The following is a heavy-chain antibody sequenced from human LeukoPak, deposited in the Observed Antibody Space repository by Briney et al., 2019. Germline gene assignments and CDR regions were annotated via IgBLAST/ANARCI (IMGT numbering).Heavy chain of an antibody. V-gene: IGHV4-34*01. J-gene: IGHJ5*02. CDR1: GGSFTSYY. Sequence: SETLSLTCTVSGGSFTSYYWSWIRQPPGKGLEWIGEINHSGSTNYNPSLKSRVTISVDTSKNQFSLKLSSVTAADTAVYYCARGQGSSSSTRFDPWGQGTLVTVSS. CDR3: ARGQGSSSSTRFDP. CDR2: INHSGST. D-gene: IGHD6-6*01.